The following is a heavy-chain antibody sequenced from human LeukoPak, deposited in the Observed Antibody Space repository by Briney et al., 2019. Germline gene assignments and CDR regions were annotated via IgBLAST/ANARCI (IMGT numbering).Heavy chain of an antibody. Sequence: GGSLRLSCAASAFSLSAYNMNWVRQAPGKGLEWVSSISYTGTYIYYADSVKGRFTISRDNAQNSLYLQMNSLRAEDTAIYYCVRDRGTYRPIDYWGQGTLVTVPS. CDR3: VRDRGTYRPIDY. V-gene: IGHV3-21*04. CDR2: ISYTGTYI. D-gene: IGHD1-26*01. J-gene: IGHJ4*02. CDR1: AFSLSAYN.